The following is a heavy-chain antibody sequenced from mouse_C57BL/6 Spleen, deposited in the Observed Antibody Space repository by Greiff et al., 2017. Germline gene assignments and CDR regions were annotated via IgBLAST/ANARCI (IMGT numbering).Heavy chain of an antibody. V-gene: IGHV1-55*01. CDR3: ARWSTVVASEV. CDR2: IYPGSGST. D-gene: IGHD1-1*01. Sequence: VQLQQSGAELVKPGASVKMSCKASGYTFTSYWITWVKQRPGQGLEWIGDIYPGSGSTNYNEKFQGKATLTVDTSSSTAYMQLSSLTSEDSAVYYCARWSTVVASEVRGTGTTVTVAS. J-gene: IGHJ1*03. CDR1: GYTFTSYW.